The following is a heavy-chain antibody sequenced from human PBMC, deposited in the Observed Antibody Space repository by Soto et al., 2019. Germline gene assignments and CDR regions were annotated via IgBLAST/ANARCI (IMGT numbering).Heavy chain of an antibody. J-gene: IGHJ4*02. V-gene: IGHV3-33*01. CDR1: GFTFSSYG. CDR3: ARDSNTLRYFDWLLDY. D-gene: IGHD3-9*01. CDR2: IWYDGSNK. Sequence: QVQLVESGGGVVQPGRSLRLSCAASGFTFSSYGMHWVRQASGKGLEWVAVIWYDGSNKYYADSVKGRFTISRDNSKNTLYLQMNSLRAEDTAVYYCARDSNTLRYFDWLLDYWGQGTLVTVSS.